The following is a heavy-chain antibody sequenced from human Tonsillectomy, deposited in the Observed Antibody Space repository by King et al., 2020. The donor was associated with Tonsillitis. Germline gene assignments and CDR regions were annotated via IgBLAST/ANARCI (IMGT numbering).Heavy chain of an antibody. CDR2: ISPYNGNT. CDR3: ARLEQASTSSWFDP. V-gene: IGHV1-18*04. D-gene: IGHD1-1*01. CDR1: GYTFTNYI. J-gene: IGHJ5*02. Sequence: VQLVESGAEVKKPGASVKVSCKASGYTFTNYIISWVRQAPGQGLEWMGWISPYNGNTNYAHKVQGRVTMTTDTSTRTAYMELRSLRSDDTAMYYCARLEQASTSSWFDPWGQGTLVTVSS.